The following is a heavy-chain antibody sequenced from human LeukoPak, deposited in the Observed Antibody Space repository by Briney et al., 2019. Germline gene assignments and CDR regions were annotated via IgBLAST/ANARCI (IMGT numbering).Heavy chain of an antibody. CDR1: GGTLSSYA. V-gene: IGHV1-69*05. CDR3: ARDPDMASDVVDI. D-gene: IGHD3-9*01. Sequence: GASVKVPCKASGGTLSSYAISWVRQAPGQGLEWMGGIFPLFGTTNYREKFQGRLTLTTDASTSTAYMELSGLRSEDTAVYYCARDPDMASDVVDIWGQGTIVTVSS. CDR2: IFPLFGTT. J-gene: IGHJ3*02.